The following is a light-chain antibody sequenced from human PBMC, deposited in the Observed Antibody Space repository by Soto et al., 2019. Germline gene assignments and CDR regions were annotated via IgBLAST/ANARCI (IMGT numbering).Light chain of an antibody. Sequence: QSVLTQPASVSGSPGQSITISCTGTTSDVGSYNLVSWYQQHPGRAPKLIIYEVSKRPSGASNRFSGSKSGNTASLTISGLQAEDEAHYYCCSDVGSVVFGGGTKLTVL. CDR3: CSDVGSVV. J-gene: IGLJ3*02. V-gene: IGLV2-23*02. CDR1: TSDVGSYNL. CDR2: EVS.